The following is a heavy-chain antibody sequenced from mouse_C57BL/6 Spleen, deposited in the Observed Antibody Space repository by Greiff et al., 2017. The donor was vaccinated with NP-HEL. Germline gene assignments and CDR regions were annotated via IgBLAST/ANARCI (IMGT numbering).Heavy chain of an antibody. D-gene: IGHD1-1*01. CDR1: GYTFTDYY. CDR3: ARSSYYYGPYAMDY. CDR2: IYPGSGNT. V-gene: IGHV1-76*01. Sequence: QVQLQQSGAELVRPGASVKLSCKASGYTFTDYYINWVKQRPGQGLEWIARIYPGSGNTYYNEKFKGKATLTAEKSSSTAYMQLSSLTSEDSAVYFCARSSYYYGPYAMDYWGQGTSVTVSS. J-gene: IGHJ4*01.